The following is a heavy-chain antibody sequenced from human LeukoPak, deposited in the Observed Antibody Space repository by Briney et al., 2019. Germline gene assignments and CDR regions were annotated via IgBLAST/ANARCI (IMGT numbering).Heavy chain of an antibody. V-gene: IGHV3-21*01. CDR2: ISSSSSYI. Sequence: GGSLRLSCAASGFTFSSYRMNWVRQAPGKGLEWVSCISSSSSYIYYADSVKGRFTISRDNAKNSLYLQMNSLRAEDTAVYYCARILDSAWGELGYWGHGTLVTVSS. CDR3: ARILDSAWGELGY. J-gene: IGHJ4*01. D-gene: IGHD6-19*01. CDR1: GFTFSSYR.